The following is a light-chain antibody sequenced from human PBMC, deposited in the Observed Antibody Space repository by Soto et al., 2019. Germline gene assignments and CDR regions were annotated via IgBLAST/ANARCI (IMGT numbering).Light chain of an antibody. CDR1: QSPNSNY. J-gene: IGKJ5*01. Sequence: EIVLTQSPGTLSLSPGERATLSCRASQSPNSNYLAWHQQKPGQAPRLLIYDTFSRATGIPDRFSGSGSGTDFTLTISRLEPEDFAVYFCQQYDYLITFGQGTRMEIK. CDR2: DTF. V-gene: IGKV3-20*01. CDR3: QQYDYLIT.